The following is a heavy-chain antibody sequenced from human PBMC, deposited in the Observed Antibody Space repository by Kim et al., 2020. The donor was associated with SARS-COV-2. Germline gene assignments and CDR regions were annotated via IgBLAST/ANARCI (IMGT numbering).Heavy chain of an antibody. Sequence: SETLSLTCAVYGGSFSGYYWSWIRQPPGKGLEWIGEINHSGSTNYNPSLKSRVTISVDTSKNQFSLKLSSVTAADTAVYYCARLPAVNTAMETRVPFDY. CDR1: GGSFSGYY. V-gene: IGHV4-34*01. D-gene: IGHD5-18*01. CDR2: INHSGST. CDR3: ARLPAVNTAMETRVPFDY. J-gene: IGHJ4*01.